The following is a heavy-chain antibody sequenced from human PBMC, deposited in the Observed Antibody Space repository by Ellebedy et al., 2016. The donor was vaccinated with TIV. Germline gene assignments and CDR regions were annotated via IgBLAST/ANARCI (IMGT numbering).Heavy chain of an antibody. CDR1: GFTFSSYA. V-gene: IGHV3-23*01. J-gene: IGHJ2*01. D-gene: IGHD6-13*01. CDR3: AKDLEQQLVVWYFDL. CDR2: ISGSGGST. Sequence: GGSLRLSXAASGFTFSSYAMSWVRQAPGKGLEWVSAISGSGGSTYYADSVKGRFTISRDNSKNTLYLQMNSPRAEDTAVYYCAKDLEQQLVVWYFDLWGRGTLVTVSS.